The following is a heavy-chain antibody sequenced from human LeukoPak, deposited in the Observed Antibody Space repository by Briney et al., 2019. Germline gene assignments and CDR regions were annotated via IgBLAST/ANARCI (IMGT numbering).Heavy chain of an antibody. CDR2: IYYSGST. Sequence: SETLSLTCTVSGGSISSYYWSWIRQPPGKGLEWIGYIYYSGSTNYNPSLRSRVTISVDTSKNQFSLKLSSVTAADTAVYYCASWNDSSGYSHWGQGTLVTVSS. CDR1: GGSISSYY. J-gene: IGHJ4*02. CDR3: ASWNDSSGYSH. D-gene: IGHD3-22*01. V-gene: IGHV4-59*01.